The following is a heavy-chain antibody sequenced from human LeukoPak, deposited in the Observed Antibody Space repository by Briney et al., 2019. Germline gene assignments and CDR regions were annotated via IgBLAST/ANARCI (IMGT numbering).Heavy chain of an antibody. Sequence: PSETLSLTCTVSGDSISSGTHYWGWMRQPPGKGLEWIGSVYYSGSTYYHPSLKSRVTISVDTSKNQFSLKLSSVTAADTAVYFCARHHQLRDAFDIWGQGTMVTVSS. V-gene: IGHV4-39*01. CDR2: VYYSGST. D-gene: IGHD1-1*01. J-gene: IGHJ3*02. CDR1: GDSISSGTHY. CDR3: ARHHQLRDAFDI.